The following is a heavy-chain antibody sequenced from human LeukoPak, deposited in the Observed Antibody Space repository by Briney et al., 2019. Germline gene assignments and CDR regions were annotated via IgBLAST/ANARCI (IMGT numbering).Heavy chain of an antibody. CDR1: GFTVSSNY. D-gene: IGHD3-10*01. J-gene: IGHJ4*02. V-gene: IGHV3-53*01. CDR3: ASMAGITNDFDY. CDR2: IYSGGST. Sequence: GGSLRLSCAVSGFTVSSNYMSWVRQAPGKGLEWVSVIYSGGSTYYADSVKGRFTISRDNSKNTLYLQMNSLRAEDTAVYYCASMAGITNDFDYWGQGTLVTVSS.